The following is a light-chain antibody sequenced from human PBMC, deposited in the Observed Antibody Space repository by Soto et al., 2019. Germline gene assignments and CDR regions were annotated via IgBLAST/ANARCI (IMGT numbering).Light chain of an antibody. J-gene: IGKJ4*01. CDR1: QSISSC. Sequence: DIQMTQSPSTLSASVGDRVTITCRASQSISSCFAWYQQKPGKAPKLLIYDASSLESEVPSRFSGSGSDTEFTLTISNLQPDDFATYHCLQYSRYSLNFGEGTKVEIK. V-gene: IGKV1-5*01. CDR3: LQYSRYSLN. CDR2: DAS.